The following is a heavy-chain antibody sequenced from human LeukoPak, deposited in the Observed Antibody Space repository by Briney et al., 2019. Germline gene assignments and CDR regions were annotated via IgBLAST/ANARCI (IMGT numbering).Heavy chain of an antibody. V-gene: IGHV4-30-2*01. CDR3: ASGDYWYFDH. J-gene: IGHJ2*01. CDR2: IDHSGST. CDR1: GGSISSGGDF. Sequence: PSQPLSLTCTVSGGSISSGGDFWRWIRQPPGEGLEWMGYIDHSGSTHYNPSLKSRVTILVEKSKNQFSPQLSSVAAADTAVYYCASGDYWYFDHWGRGTLVTVSS. D-gene: IGHD4-17*01.